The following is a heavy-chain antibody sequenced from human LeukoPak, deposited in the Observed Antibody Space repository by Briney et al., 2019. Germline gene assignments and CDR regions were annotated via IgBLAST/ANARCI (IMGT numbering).Heavy chain of an antibody. CDR3: ARVVDIAVAGTLFDY. CDR2: ISSSSSYI. CDR1: GLTFSSYS. J-gene: IGHJ4*02. D-gene: IGHD6-19*01. V-gene: IGHV3-21*01. Sequence: GGSLRLSCAASGLTFSSYSINSVRQAPGKGLEWVSSISSSSSYIYYADSVKGRFTISRDNAKNSLYLQMNSLRAEDTAVYYWARVVDIAVAGTLFDYWGQGTLVTVSS.